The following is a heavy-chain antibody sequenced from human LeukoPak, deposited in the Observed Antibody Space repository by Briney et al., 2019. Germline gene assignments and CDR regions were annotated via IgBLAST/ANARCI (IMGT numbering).Heavy chain of an antibody. Sequence: ASVKVSCKASGYTFTDHYIHWVRQAPGQGLEWMGWINPNSGGTNYAQKFQGRVTMTRDTSISTAFMELSRLRSDDTAVFYCARDRADCSSTSCYFGWFDPWGQGTLVTVSS. CDR3: ARDRADCSSTSCYFGWFDP. D-gene: IGHD2-2*01. CDR2: INPNSGGT. V-gene: IGHV1-2*02. J-gene: IGHJ5*02. CDR1: GYTFTDHY.